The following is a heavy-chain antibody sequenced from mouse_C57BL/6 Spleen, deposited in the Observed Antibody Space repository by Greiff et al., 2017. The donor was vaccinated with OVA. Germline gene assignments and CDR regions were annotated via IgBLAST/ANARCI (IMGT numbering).Heavy chain of an antibody. CDR2: IYPGDGDT. D-gene: IGHD4-1*01. CDR1: GYAFSSYW. V-gene: IGHV1-80*01. Sequence: QVQLQQSGAELVKPGASVKISCKASGYAFSSYWMNWVKQRPGQGLEWIGQIYPGDGDTNYNGKFKGKATLTADKSSSTAYMQLSSLTSEDSAVYFCARPGTGYYFDYWGQGTTLTVSS. CDR3: ARPGTGYYFDY. J-gene: IGHJ2*01.